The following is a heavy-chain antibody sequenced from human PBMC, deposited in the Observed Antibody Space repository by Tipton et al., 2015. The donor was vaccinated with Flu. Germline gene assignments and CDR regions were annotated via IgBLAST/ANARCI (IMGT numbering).Heavy chain of an antibody. V-gene: IGHV3-23*01. J-gene: IGHJ4*02. D-gene: IGHD5-18*01. CDR2: ISGTGASA. CDR3: AKDRGALVDTGPIDY. CDR1: GFTFGGHA. Sequence: SLRLSCAASGFTFGGHAMSWVRQAPGKGLEWVSGISGTGASAHYADSVKGRFTISRDNSKNTLYLQMNSLRAEDTAVYYCAKDRGALVDTGPIDYWGQGTLVTVSS.